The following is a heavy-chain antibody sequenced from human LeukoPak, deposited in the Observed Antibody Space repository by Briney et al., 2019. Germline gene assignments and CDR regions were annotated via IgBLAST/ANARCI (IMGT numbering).Heavy chain of an antibody. CDR3: ARGVGAFDI. J-gene: IGHJ3*02. CDR2: IYYSGTN. Sequence: SETLSLTCTVSGGSISSYYWSWIRQPPGKGLEWIGYIYYSGTNNYNPSLKSRVTMSVDTSKSQFSLKLSSVTAADTAVYYCARGVGAFDIWGQGTMVTVSS. CDR1: GGSISSYY. V-gene: IGHV4-59*12.